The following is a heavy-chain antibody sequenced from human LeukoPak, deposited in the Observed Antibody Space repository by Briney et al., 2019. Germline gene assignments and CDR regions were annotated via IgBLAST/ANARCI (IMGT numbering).Heavy chain of an antibody. CDR3: ARDRWELHVNWFDP. CDR1: GYTFTSYY. V-gene: IGHV1-46*01. Sequence: GASVKVSCKASGYTFTSYYMHWVRQAPGQGLEWMGIINPSGGSTSYAQKFQGRVTMTTDTSTSTAYMELRSLRSDDTAVYYCARDRWELHVNWFDPWGQGTLVTVSS. CDR2: INPSGGST. D-gene: IGHD1-26*01. J-gene: IGHJ5*02.